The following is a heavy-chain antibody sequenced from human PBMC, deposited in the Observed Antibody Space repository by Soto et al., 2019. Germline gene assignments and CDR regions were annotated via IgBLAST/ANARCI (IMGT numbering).Heavy chain of an antibody. CDR1: GYTFTSYG. J-gene: IGHJ4*02. D-gene: IGHD3-10*01. Sequence: ASVKVSCKASGYTFTSYGLSWVRQAPGQGLEWMGWISPYNGNANYAQKLQGRVTMSTVTSTSTAYMELRSLRSDDTAVYYCARGRFGELLLDYWGQGALVTVSS. CDR3: ARGRFGELLLDY. V-gene: IGHV1-18*01. CDR2: ISPYNGNA.